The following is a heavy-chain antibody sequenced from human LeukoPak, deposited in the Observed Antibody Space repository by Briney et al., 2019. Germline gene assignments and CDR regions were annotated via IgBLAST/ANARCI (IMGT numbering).Heavy chain of an antibody. CDR1: RLTFSNYA. CDR3: ARENSNYYDSSGYYN. V-gene: IGHV3-23*01. CDR2: ISGSGGNT. J-gene: IGHJ4*02. Sequence: GGSLRLSCAASRLTFSNYAMNWVRQAPGKGLEWVSTISGSGGNTFYADSMEGRFTISRDNSKNTLYLQMNSLRAEDTAVYYCARENSNYYDSSGYYNWGQGTLVTVSS. D-gene: IGHD3-22*01.